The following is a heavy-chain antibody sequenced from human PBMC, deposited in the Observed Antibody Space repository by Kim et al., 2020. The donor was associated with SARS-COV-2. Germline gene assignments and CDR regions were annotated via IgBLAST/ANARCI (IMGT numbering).Heavy chain of an antibody. J-gene: IGHJ6*02. D-gene: IGHD3-3*01. V-gene: IGHV3-66*01. CDR3: ARDPYYDFWSGYLYGMDV. Sequence: KGRFTISRDNSKNTLYLQMNSLRAEDTAVYYCARDPYYDFWSGYLYGMDVWGQGTTVTVSS.